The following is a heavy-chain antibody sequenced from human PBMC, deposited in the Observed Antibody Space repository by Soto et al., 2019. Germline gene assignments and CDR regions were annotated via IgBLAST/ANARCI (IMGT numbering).Heavy chain of an antibody. J-gene: IGHJ6*02. V-gene: IGHV5-10-1*01. CDR3: AILLDVATSNYYCGMDV. CDR1: GYSFTRYW. CDR2: IDASDSYT. D-gene: IGHD5-12*01. Sequence: GESLKISCKGSGYSFTRYWISWVRQMPGKGLEWMGRIDASDSYTNYSLSFQGHVTLSADKSLSTAYLQWSSLKAPDTTMYYCAILLDVATSNYYCGMDVGGQGTTVTASS.